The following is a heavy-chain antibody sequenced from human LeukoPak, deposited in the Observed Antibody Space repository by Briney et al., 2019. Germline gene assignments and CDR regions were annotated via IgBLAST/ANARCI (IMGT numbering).Heavy chain of an antibody. CDR2: TYNGGST. Sequence: SETLSLTCTVSGGSITGYYWSWIRQPPGKGLEWIGFTYNGGSTYYNPSLKSRVTISVDMAKNQFSLKVMSVTAADTAVYYCVRGHGGYWGQGTLVTVSS. CDR1: GGSITGYY. CDR3: VRGHGGY. J-gene: IGHJ4*02. V-gene: IGHV4-59*01.